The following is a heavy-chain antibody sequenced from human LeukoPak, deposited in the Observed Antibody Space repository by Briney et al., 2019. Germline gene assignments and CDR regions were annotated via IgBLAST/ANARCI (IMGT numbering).Heavy chain of an antibody. J-gene: IGHJ4*02. Sequence: PSETLSLTCTVSGGSVSSGSYYWSWIRQPPGKGLEWIGSIYYSGSTYYNPSLKSRVTISVDTSKNQFSLKLSSVTAADTAVYYCARDRSESAKITMVRGVTSHYFDYWGQGTLVTVSS. CDR2: IYYSGST. D-gene: IGHD3-10*01. V-gene: IGHV4-39*07. CDR1: GGSVSSGSYY. CDR3: ARDRSESAKITMVRGVTSHYFDY.